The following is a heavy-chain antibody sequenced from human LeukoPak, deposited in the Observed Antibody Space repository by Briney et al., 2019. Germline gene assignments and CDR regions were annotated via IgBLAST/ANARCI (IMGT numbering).Heavy chain of an antibody. CDR1: GGTFSSYA. D-gene: IGHD1-26*01. CDR2: IIPIFGIA. CDR3: AREGPREEWELNRPTNPFDY. Sequence: SVKVSCKASGGTFSSYAISWVRQAPGQGLEWMGRIIPIFGIANYAQKFQGRVTITADKSTSTAYMELSSLRSEATAVYYCAREGPREEWELNRPTNPFDYWGQGTLVTVSS. V-gene: IGHV1-69*04. J-gene: IGHJ4*02.